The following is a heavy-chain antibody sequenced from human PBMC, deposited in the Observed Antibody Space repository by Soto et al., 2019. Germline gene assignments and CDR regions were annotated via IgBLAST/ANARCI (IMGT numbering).Heavy chain of an antibody. CDR3: AKVLNYYDSSGVLDY. CDR1: GFTFSSYA. D-gene: IGHD3-22*01. CDR2: ISGSGGST. J-gene: IGHJ4*02. Sequence: EVQLLESGGGLVQHGGSLRLSCAASGFTFSSYAMSWVRQAPGKGLEWVSAISGSGGSTYYADSVKGRFTISRDNSKTTLYLQMNSVRAEDTAVYYCAKVLNYYDSSGVLDYWGQGTLVTVSS. V-gene: IGHV3-23*01.